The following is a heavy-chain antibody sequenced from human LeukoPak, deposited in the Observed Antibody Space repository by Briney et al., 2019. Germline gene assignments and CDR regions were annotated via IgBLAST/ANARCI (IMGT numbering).Heavy chain of an antibody. V-gene: IGHV3-7*01. CDR3: AETQVKVTDLGWSESEAYYFDY. D-gene: IGHD2-21*02. CDR2: IKQDGSEK. Sequence: GGSLRLSCAASGFTFSSYWMSWVRQAPGKGLEWVANIKQDGSEKYYVDSVKGRFTFSRDNAKNSLYLQMNSLRAEDTAVYYCAETQVKVTDLGWSESEAYYFDYWGQGTLVTVSS. J-gene: IGHJ4*02. CDR1: GFTFSSYW.